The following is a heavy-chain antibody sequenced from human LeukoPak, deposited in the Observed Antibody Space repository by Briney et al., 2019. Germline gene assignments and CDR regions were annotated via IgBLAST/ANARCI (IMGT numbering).Heavy chain of an antibody. CDR3: AVAVAGRGYFDY. J-gene: IGHJ4*02. Sequence: SETLSLTCAVYGGSFSGYYWSWIRQPPGKGLEWIGEINHSGSTNYNPSLKSRVTISVDTSKNQFSLKLSSVTAADTAVYYCAVAVAGRGYFDYWGQGTLVTVSS. D-gene: IGHD6-19*01. V-gene: IGHV4-34*01. CDR2: INHSGST. CDR1: GGSFSGYY.